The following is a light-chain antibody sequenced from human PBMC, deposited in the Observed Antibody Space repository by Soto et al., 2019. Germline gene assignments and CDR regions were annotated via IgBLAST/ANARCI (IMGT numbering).Light chain of an antibody. Sequence: AIQLTQSPSSLSASVGDRVTITCRASQGITNYLAGYQQQPRKAPKLVIYGASSLERGVPSRFSGSGSGTDFTLTISSLQPEDFASYYCQQLNSYPLTFGGGTKVEIK. CDR3: QQLNSYPLT. CDR2: GAS. CDR1: QGITNY. J-gene: IGKJ4*01. V-gene: IGKV1-13*02.